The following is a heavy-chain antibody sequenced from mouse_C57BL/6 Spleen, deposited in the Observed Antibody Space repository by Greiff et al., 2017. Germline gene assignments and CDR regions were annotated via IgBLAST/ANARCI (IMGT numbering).Heavy chain of an antibody. CDR2: IDPENGDT. V-gene: IGHV14-4*01. D-gene: IGHD3-2*02. CDR3: TRETAQAPC. Sequence: EVQLQQSGAELVRPGASVKLSCTASGFNIKDDYMHWVKQRPEQGLEWIGWIDPENGDTEYASKFQGKATITADTSSNTAYLQLSSLTSEDTAVYYCTRETAQAPCWGKGTTLTVSS. CDR1: GFNIKDDY. J-gene: IGHJ2*01.